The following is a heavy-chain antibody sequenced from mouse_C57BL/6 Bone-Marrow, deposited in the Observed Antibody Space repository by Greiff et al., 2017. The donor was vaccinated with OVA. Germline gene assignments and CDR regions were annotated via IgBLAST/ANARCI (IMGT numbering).Heavy chain of an antibody. CDR3: ARDAGTTVVEGYFDV. Sequence: EVQVVESGGGLVQSGRSLRLSCATSGFTFSDFYMEWVRQAPGKGLEWIAASRNKANDYTSEYSASVKGRFIVSRDTSQSILYLQMNALRAEDTAVYYCARDAGTTVVEGYFDVWGTGTTVTVSS. CDR1: GFTFSDFY. CDR2: SRNKANDYTS. J-gene: IGHJ1*03. D-gene: IGHD1-1*01. V-gene: IGHV7-1*01.